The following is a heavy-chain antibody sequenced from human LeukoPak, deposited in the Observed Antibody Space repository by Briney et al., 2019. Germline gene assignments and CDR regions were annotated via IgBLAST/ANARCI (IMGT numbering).Heavy chain of an antibody. CDR1: GYTFTSYG. D-gene: IGHD2-2*01. V-gene: IGHV1-18*01. Sequence: ASVKVSCKASGYTFTSYGISWVRQAPGQGLEWMGWISAYNGNTNYAQKLQGRVTMTTDTSTSTAYMELRSLRSDDTAVYYCARSVVGPAAIYYYYYMDVWGKGTTVTVSS. CDR2: ISAYNGNT. J-gene: IGHJ6*03. CDR3: ARSVVGPAAIYYYYYMDV.